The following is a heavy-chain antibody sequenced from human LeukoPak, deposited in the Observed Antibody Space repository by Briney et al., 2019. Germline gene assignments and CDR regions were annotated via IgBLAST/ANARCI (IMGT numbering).Heavy chain of an antibody. V-gene: IGHV3-21*01. D-gene: IGHD3-22*01. J-gene: IGHJ4*02. CDR3: ARKLRVAPDYYDSSGYYTPPPFDY. CDR1: GFTFSSYS. Sequence: GGSLRLSCAASGFTFSSYSMSWVRQAPGKGLGWVSSISSSSSYIYYADSVKGRFTISRDNAKNSLYLQMNSLRAEDTAVYYCARKLRVAPDYYDSSGYYTPPPFDYWGQGTLVTVSS. CDR2: ISSSSSYI.